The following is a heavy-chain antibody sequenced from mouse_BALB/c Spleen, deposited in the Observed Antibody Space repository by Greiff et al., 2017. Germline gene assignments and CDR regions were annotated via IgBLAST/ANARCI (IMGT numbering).Heavy chain of an antibody. J-gene: IGHJ2*01. D-gene: IGHD2-1*01. CDR1: GYTFTSYW. CDR2: INPSTGYT. CDR3: ARFGGNYLYFDY. V-gene: IGHV1-7*01. Sequence: QVQLQQSGAELAKPGASVKMSCKASGYTFTSYWMHWVKQRPGQGLEWIGYINPSTGYTEYNQKFKDKATLTADKSSSTAYMQLSSLTSEDSAVYYCARFGGNYLYFDYWGQGTTLTVSS.